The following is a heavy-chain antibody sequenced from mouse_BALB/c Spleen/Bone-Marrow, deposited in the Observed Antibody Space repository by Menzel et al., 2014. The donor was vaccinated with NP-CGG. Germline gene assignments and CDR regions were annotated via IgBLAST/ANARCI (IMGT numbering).Heavy chain of an antibody. V-gene: IGHV4-1*02. Sequence: EVQLQQSGGGLVQPGGSLKLSCAASGFDFSRYWMSWVRQAPGKGLEWIGEINPDSSTINYTPSLKDKFIISRDNAKNTLCLQMSKVRSEDTALYYCARNWDVGFAYWGQGTLVTVSA. CDR2: INPDSSTI. D-gene: IGHD4-1*01. CDR1: GFDFSRYW. CDR3: ARNWDVGFAY. J-gene: IGHJ3*01.